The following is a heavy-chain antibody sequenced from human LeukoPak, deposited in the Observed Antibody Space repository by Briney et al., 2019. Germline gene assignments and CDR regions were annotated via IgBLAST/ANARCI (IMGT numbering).Heavy chain of an antibody. D-gene: IGHD2-15*01. CDR3: ARDGGYCSGGSCHKPIDP. CDR2: ISAYNGNT. V-gene: IGHV1-18*01. Sequence: GASVKVSCKASGYTFTSYGISWVRQAPGQGLEWMGWISAYNGNTNYAQKLQGRVTMTTDTSTSTAYMELRSLRSDDTAVYYCARDGGYCSGGSCHKPIDPWGQGTLVTVSS. J-gene: IGHJ5*02. CDR1: GYTFTSYG.